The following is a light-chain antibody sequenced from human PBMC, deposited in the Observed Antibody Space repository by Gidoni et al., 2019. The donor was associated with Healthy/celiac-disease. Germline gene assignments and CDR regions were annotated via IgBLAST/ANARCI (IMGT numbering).Light chain of an antibody. V-gene: IGKV1-13*02. Sequence: AIQLTQSPSSLSASVGDRVTITCRASQGIGTSLAWYQQKPGKAPKLLIYGASDLRGGVPSRFSGGGSGTDFTLTISGLQPDDSATYYCQQLDTFPITFGQGTRLEIK. CDR3: QQLDTFPIT. CDR1: QGIGTS. CDR2: GAS. J-gene: IGKJ5*01.